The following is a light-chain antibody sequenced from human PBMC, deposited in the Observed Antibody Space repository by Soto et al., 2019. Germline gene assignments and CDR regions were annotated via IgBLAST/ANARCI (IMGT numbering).Light chain of an antibody. J-gene: IGLJ2*01. CDR2: DVR. CDR1: SSDVGGYNF. CDR3: SSYTSSSTVI. Sequence: QSALTQPAPVSGSPGQSITISCTGTSSDVGGYNFVSWYQQHPGKAPKFIIYDVRNRPSGVSNRFSGSRSGNTACLAISGLQAEDEADYYCSSYTSSSTVIFGGGTKLTVL. V-gene: IGLV2-14*03.